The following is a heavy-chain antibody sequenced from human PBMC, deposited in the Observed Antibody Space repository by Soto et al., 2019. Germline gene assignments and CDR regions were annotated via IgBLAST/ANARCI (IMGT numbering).Heavy chain of an antibody. CDR3: ARGWGRIFDY. Sequence: SETLCLTCAVYGGSFSGYYWNWIRQPPGKGLEWIGEINHSGSTNYNPSLKSRVTISVDTSKNQFSLKLSSVTAADTAVYYCARGWGRIFDYWGQGTLVTVSS. V-gene: IGHV4-34*01. CDR2: INHSGST. D-gene: IGHD7-27*01. J-gene: IGHJ4*02. CDR1: GGSFSGYY.